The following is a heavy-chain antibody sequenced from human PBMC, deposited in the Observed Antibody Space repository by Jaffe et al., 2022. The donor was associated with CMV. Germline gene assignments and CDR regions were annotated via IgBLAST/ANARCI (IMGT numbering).Heavy chain of an antibody. J-gene: IGHJ6*02. V-gene: IGHV3-11*01. D-gene: IGHD3-22*01. CDR3: AREDSGFAAVSGGYGGMDV. CDR2: ISSSGSSI. CDR1: GFTFKNYY. Sequence: QVQLVQSEGGLVKPGGSLRLSCAASGFTFKNYYMHWIRQAPGKGLDWLSYISSSGSSIYYADSVKGRFTISRDNAKNSLYLHMNSLRAEDTAVYYCAREDSGFAAVSGGYGGMDVWGQGTTVTVSS.